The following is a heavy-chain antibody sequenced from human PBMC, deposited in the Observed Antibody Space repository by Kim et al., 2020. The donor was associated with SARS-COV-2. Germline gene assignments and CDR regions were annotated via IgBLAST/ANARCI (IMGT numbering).Heavy chain of an antibody. CDR1: GFTFSSYS. CDR3: ARDLRDSSGWYYYGMDV. CDR2: ISSSSSYI. Sequence: GGSLRLSCAASGFTFSSYSMNWVRQAPGKGLEWVSSISSSSSYIYYADSVKGRFTISRDNAKNSLYLQMNSLRAEDTAVYYCARDLRDSSGWYYYGMDVWGQGTTVTVSS. J-gene: IGHJ6*02. D-gene: IGHD6-19*01. V-gene: IGHV3-21*01.